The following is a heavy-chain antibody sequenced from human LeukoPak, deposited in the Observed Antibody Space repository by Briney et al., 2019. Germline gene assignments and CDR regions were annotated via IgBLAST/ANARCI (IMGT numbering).Heavy chain of an antibody. CDR3: ARGGVVGAIDY. CDR1: GGSISSYY. CDR2: IYDNGGT. D-gene: IGHD2-15*01. V-gene: IGHV4-4*07. J-gene: IGHJ4*02. Sequence: SETLSLTCTVSGGSISSYYWNWIRQPAGKGLEWIGRIYDNGGTNYSPSLKSRVTMSVDTSKNQFSLKLSSVTAADTAVYYCARGGVVGAIDYWGQGTLVTVSS.